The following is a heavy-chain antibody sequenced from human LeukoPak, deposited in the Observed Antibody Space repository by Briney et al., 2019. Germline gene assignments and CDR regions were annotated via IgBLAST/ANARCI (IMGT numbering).Heavy chain of an antibody. J-gene: IGHJ3*02. CDR3: AGDPPGTPVGFDI. CDR2: ITPMSATP. V-gene: IGHV1-69*06. CDR1: AGTFSMYA. D-gene: IGHD3-10*01. Sequence: GASVKVSCKTSAGTFSMYAFSWVRQAPGQGLEWMGRITPMSATPSQTQWIQGRVTITADISTNTVYLDLSSLRSEDTALYFCAGDPPGTPVGFDIWGQGTMVTVSS.